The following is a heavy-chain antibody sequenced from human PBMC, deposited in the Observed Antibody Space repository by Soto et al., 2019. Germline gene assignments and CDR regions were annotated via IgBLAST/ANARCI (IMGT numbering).Heavy chain of an antibody. CDR1: GFTFSSFA. CDR2: ISGSGGST. D-gene: IGHD6-13*01. J-gene: IGHJ4*02. V-gene: IGHV3-23*01. Sequence: EMQLLESGGGLVQPGGSLRLSCAASGFTFSSFAMSWVRQAPGKGLDWVSAISGSGGSTYSADSVKGRFTISRDNSKNTLYPQMSSLRAADTAVYYCARGLSAGKGSPPDFWGQGALVTVSS. CDR3: ARGLSAGKGSPPDF.